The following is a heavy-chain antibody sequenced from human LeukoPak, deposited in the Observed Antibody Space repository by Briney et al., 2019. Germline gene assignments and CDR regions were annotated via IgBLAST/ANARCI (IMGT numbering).Heavy chain of an antibody. J-gene: IGHJ4*02. CDR2: LSGSGGGT. D-gene: IGHD4-17*01. V-gene: IGHV3-23*01. Sequence: GGSLRLSCAASGFTVSSNYMSWVRQAPGKGVEWVSGLSGSGGGTYYADSVKGRFTISRDNSKNTLYLQMNSLRAEDTAVYYCAKGVTTHDYWGQGTLVTVSS. CDR1: GFTVSSNY. CDR3: AKGVTTHDY.